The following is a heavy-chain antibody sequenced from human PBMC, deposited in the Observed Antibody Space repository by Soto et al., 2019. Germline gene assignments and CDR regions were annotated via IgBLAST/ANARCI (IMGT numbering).Heavy chain of an antibody. D-gene: IGHD6-19*01. J-gene: IGHJ4*02. V-gene: IGHV3-23*01. Sequence: EVQLLESGGGLVQPGGSLRLSCAASGFTFSSYAMSWVRQAPGKGLEWVSAISGSGVSTYYADSVKGRFTISRDNSKNTLYLQMNSMRAEDTAVYYCEKEWSYSSGWSHVDYWGQGTLVTVSS. CDR2: ISGSGVST. CDR1: GFTFSSYA. CDR3: EKEWSYSSGWSHVDY.